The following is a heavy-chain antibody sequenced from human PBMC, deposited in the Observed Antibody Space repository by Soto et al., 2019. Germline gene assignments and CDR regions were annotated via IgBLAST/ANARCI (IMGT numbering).Heavy chain of an antibody. CDR1: GYSISSGYY. D-gene: IGHD5-18*01. CDR2: IYHSGST. CDR3: ARARIQLWSRRGYYFDY. Sequence: SETLSLTCAVSGYSISSGYYWGWIRQPPGKGLEWIGSIYHSGSTYYNPSLKSRVTISVDTSKNQSSLKLSSVTAADTAVYYCARARIQLWSRRGYYFDYWGQGTLVTVSS. J-gene: IGHJ4*02. V-gene: IGHV4-38-2*01.